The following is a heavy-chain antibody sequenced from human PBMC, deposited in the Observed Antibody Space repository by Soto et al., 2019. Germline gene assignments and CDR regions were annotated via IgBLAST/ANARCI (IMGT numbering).Heavy chain of an antibody. D-gene: IGHD1-26*01. CDR2: ISAYNGNT. V-gene: IGHV1-18*01. Sequence: ASVKVSCKDSGYTCTSYGISWGRQAPGQGLEWMGWISAYNGNTNYAQKLQGRVTMTTDTSTSTAYMELRSLRSDDTAVYYCARDGKWELLRWFDPWGQGTLVTVSS. J-gene: IGHJ5*02. CDR1: GYTCTSYG. CDR3: ARDGKWELLRWFDP.